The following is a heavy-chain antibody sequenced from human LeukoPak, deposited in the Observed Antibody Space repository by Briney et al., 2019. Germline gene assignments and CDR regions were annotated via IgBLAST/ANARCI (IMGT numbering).Heavy chain of an antibody. CDR2: ISAYNGNT. CDR3: ATGDRDYGGNSKFDY. V-gene: IGHV1-18*01. J-gene: IGHJ4*02. Sequence: GASVKVSCKASGYTFTSYGISWVRQAPGQGLEWMGWISAYNGNTNYAQKLQGRVTMTTDTSTSTAYMELRSLRFDDTAVYYCATGDRDYGGNSKFDYWCQGTLVTVSS. D-gene: IGHD4-23*01. CDR1: GYTFTSYG.